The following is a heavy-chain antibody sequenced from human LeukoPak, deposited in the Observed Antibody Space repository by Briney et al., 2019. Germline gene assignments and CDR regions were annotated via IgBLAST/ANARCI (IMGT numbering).Heavy chain of an antibody. V-gene: IGHV3-23*01. D-gene: IGHD4-11*01. J-gene: IGHJ5*02. CDR2: ISYNGGST. Sequence: PGGSLRLSCAASASTLSTYAVSWVRQAPGKGLEWVSDISYNGGSTYYADSVKGRFTISRDNSKNTVYLQMNSLRGDDTAVYYCAISKYPLTTYSDLRGQGTLVTVSS. CDR1: ASTLSTYA. CDR3: AISKYPLTTYSDL.